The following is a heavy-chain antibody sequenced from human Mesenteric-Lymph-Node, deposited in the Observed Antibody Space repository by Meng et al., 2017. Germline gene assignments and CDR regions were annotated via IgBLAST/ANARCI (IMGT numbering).Heavy chain of an antibody. Sequence: SVTVSCQASGYTFTDYYMHWVRQAPGQGLEWMGWINPNSGCTNYAQKFQGRVTMTRDTSISIAYMELRSLRSEDTAVYYCARVEGYSSSWYSYVYWGQGTLVTVSS. D-gene: IGHD6-13*01. CDR2: INPNSGCT. J-gene: IGHJ4*02. CDR3: ARVEGYSSSWYSYVY. V-gene: IGHV1-2*02. CDR1: GYTFTDYY.